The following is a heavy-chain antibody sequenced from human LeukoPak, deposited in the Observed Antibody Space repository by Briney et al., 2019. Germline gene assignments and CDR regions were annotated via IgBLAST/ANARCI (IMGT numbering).Heavy chain of an antibody. CDR1: GYTFTSYC. D-gene: IGHD3-10*01. Sequence: ASVKLSCKASGYTFTSYCISWVRQAPGQGLEWMGWISAYNGNTNYAHKLQGRVTMTTDTSTSTGYMELRGLRSDDSVVYYCARDSLRYYGSGSPWGQGTLVTVSS. CDR3: ARDSLRYYGSGSP. CDR2: ISAYNGNT. J-gene: IGHJ5*02. V-gene: IGHV1-18*01.